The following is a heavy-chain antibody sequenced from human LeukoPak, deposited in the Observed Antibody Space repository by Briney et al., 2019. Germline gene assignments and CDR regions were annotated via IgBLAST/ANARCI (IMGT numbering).Heavy chain of an antibody. CDR1: GFTFSSYA. Sequence: GGSLRLSCAASGFTFSSYAMSWVRQAPGKGLEWVSAISGSGGSTYYADSVKGRFTTSRDNSKNTLYLQMNSLRAEDTAVYYCAKALEGYCSSTSCYSYYYYMDVWGKGTTVTVSS. J-gene: IGHJ6*03. V-gene: IGHV3-23*01. CDR2: ISGSGGST. D-gene: IGHD2-2*02. CDR3: AKALEGYCSSTSCYSYYYYMDV.